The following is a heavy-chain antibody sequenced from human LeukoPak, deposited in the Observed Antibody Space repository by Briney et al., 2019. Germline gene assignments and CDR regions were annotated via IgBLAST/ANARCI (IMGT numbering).Heavy chain of an antibody. CDR1: GFTVSSNY. D-gene: IGHD1-1*01. CDR2: IYSGGST. V-gene: IGHV3-53*01. Sequence: GGSLRLSCAASGFTVSSNYMSWVRQAPGKGLEWVSLIYSGGSTSYADSVKGRFTFSRDNSKNTLYLQMNSLRVEDTAVYYCARDRVNWNDVGGLFDYWGQGTLVTVSS. J-gene: IGHJ4*02. CDR3: ARDRVNWNDVGGLFDY.